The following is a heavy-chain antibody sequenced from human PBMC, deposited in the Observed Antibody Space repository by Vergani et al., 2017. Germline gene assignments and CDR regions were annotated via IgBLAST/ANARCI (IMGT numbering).Heavy chain of an antibody. CDR3: ARVNTETNGHLYYYYYMDV. V-gene: IGHV4-34*01. CDR1: GVSFTSYH. D-gene: IGHD4-11*01. Sequence: QVQLQQWGGGLLKPSETLSLTCVVNGVSFTSYHWTWIRQSPGEGLEWVGDIYHTGRPDYNPSLKSRLTMSVDKSRNQFSLTINSVTATDTAIYFCARVNTETNGHLYYYYYMDVWGQGTAVTVS. J-gene: IGHJ6*03. CDR2: IYHTGRP.